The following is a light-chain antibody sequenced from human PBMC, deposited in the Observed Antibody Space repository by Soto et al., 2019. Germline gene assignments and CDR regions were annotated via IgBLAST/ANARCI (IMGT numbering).Light chain of an antibody. CDR3: QQYGSPPMYA. CDR1: QSVVRKF. V-gene: IGKV3-20*01. CDR2: ATS. Sequence: ESALMQSPGTMSLSPGERDTLSCRSSQSVVRKFFAWYHQKPGQAPRLLIYATSSRATGIPDRFSGSGSGTDFALTISRLEHEDFAVYYCQQYGSPPMYAFGQGTKLEIK. J-gene: IGKJ2*01.